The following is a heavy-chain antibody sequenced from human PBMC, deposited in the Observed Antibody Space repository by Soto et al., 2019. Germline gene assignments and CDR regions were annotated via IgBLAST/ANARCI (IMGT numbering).Heavy chain of an antibody. D-gene: IGHD3-16*02. CDR1: GFTVSSNY. CDR2: IYSGGST. J-gene: IGHJ6*02. CDR3: ASPSWGSYRYNYYYYYGMDV. V-gene: IGHV3-53*01. Sequence: GGSLRLSCAASGFTVSSNYMSWVRQAPGKGLEWVSVIYSGGSTYYADSVKGRFTISRDNSKNTLYLQMNSLRAEDTAVYYCASPSWGSYRYNYYYYYGMDVWGQGTTVTVSS.